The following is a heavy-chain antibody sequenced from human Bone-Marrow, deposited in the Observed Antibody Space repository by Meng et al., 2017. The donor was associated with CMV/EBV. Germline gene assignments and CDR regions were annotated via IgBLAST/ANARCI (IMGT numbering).Heavy chain of an antibody. CDR2: IDPSDSYT. CDR3: ARRICSSTSCPYDY. D-gene: IGHD2-2*01. V-gene: IGHV5-10-1*01. Sequence: GSGYSFTSYWISWVRQMPGKGLEWMGRIDPSDSYTNYSPSFQGHVTISADKSISTAYLQWSSLKASDTAMYYCARRICSSTSCPYDYWGQGTLVTSPQ. CDR1: GYSFTSYW. J-gene: IGHJ4*02.